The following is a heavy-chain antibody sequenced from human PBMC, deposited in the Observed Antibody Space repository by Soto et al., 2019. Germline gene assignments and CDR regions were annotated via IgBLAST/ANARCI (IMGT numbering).Heavy chain of an antibody. CDR2: ISANDVGT. D-gene: IGHD1-20*01. J-gene: IGHJ4*02. V-gene: IGHV3-23*01. CDR1: GFTLRSYA. CDR3: AKAKNDYNWDNRPPFDY. Sequence: LRLSCEASGFTLRSYAMTWIRQAPGKGLEWVSLISANDVGTYYAESVKTRFTISTDQSRNTVYLQMDSLRADDTAIYYCAKAKNDYNWDNRPPFDYWGQGTLVTVSS.